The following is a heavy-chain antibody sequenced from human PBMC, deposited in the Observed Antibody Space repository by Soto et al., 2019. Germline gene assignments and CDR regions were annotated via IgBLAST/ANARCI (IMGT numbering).Heavy chain of an antibody. J-gene: IGHJ4*02. CDR3: ARGDGYDSSRFDY. V-gene: IGHV4-31*03. D-gene: IGHD5-12*01. CDR1: GGSISSGGYY. CDR2: IYYSGST. Sequence: SETLSLTCTVSGGSISSGGYYWSWIRQHPGKGLEWIGYIYYSGSTYYNPSLKSRVTISVDTSKNQFSLKLSSVTAADTAVYYCARGDGYDSSRFDYWGQGTLVTVSS.